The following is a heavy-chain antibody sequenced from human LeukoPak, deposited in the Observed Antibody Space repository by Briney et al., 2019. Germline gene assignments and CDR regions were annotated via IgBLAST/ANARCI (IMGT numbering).Heavy chain of an antibody. V-gene: IGHV4-39*01. CDR3: ARPKSSGWKPLDN. CDR1: GTSISSSSYY. J-gene: IGHJ4*02. Sequence: SETLSLTCTVSGTSISSSSYYWGWIRQSPGKGLEWIGSIYYSRTTYYNPSLKSRVTISVDTSKNQFSLKLSSVTAADTAVYYCARPKSSGWKPLDNWGQGTLVTVSS. D-gene: IGHD6-19*01. CDR2: IYYSRTT.